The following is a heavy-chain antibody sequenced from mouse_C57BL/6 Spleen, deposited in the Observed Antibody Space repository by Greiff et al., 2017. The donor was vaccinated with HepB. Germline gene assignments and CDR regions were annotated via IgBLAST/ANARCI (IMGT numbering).Heavy chain of an antibody. Sequence: EVKLMESGGGLVQPGGSLKLSCAASGFTFSDYYMYWVRQTPEKRLEWVAYISNGGGSTYYPDTVKGRFTISRDNAKNTLYLQMSRLKSEDTAMYYCASPDGYPFAYWGQGTLVTVSA. D-gene: IGHD2-3*01. CDR3: ASPDGYPFAY. V-gene: IGHV5-12*01. CDR1: GFTFSDYY. J-gene: IGHJ3*01. CDR2: ISNGGGST.